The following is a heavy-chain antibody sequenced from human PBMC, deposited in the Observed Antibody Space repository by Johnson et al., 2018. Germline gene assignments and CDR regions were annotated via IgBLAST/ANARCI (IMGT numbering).Heavy chain of an antibody. V-gene: IGHV3-23*04. J-gene: IGHJ3*01. CDR1: GFTFSSYA. D-gene: IGHD3-22*01. CDR2: ISGSGDST. CDR3: AKNGDLDYSGSRSYRPDAFDH. Sequence: VQLVESGGGLVQPGGSLRLSCAASGFTFSSYAMSWVRQAPGKGLEWVSAISGSGDSTYYADSVKGRFTLPRDNSKNTVYLQMNSLRAGAPAVYYCAKNGDLDYSGSRSYRPDAFDHWGQGTMVTVSS.